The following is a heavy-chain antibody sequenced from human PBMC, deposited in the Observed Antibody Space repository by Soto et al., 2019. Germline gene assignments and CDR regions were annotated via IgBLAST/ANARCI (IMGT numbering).Heavy chain of an antibody. Sequence: SVKVSCKASGGTFSSYTISWVRQAPGQGLEWMGRIIPILGIANYAQKFQGRVTITADKSTSTAYMELSSLRSEDTAVYYCARSNIVATIAFDIWGQGTMVTVSS. CDR1: GGTFSSYT. D-gene: IGHD5-12*01. CDR3: ARSNIVATIAFDI. J-gene: IGHJ3*02. V-gene: IGHV1-69*02. CDR2: IIPILGIA.